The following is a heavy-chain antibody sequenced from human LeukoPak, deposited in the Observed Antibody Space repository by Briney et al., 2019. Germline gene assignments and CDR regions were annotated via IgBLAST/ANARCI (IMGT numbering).Heavy chain of an antibody. D-gene: IGHD5-18*01. V-gene: IGHV3-13*01. J-gene: IGHJ4*02. CDR3: VREARGYHYTYFDY. CDR2: VSSGFHA. Sequence: GGSLRLSCTASGFTLGSHDMHWVRQIPGQGLEWVAAVSSGFHAFFADSVQGRFTVSREDARNSLYLQMNCLRAGDTPVYYCVREARGYHYTYFDYWGQGTLVTVSS. CDR1: GFTLGSHD.